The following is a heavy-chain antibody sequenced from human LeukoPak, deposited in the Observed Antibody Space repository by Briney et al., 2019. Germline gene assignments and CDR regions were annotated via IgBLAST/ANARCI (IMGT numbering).Heavy chain of an antibody. CDR3: AKASQQWLVNLYYFDY. Sequence: HAGGSLRLSCAASGFTFSSYAMSWVRQAPGKGLEWVSAISGSGGSTYYADSVKGRFTISRDNSKNTLYLQMNSLRAEDTAVYYCAKASQQWLVNLYYFDYWGQGTLVTVSS. D-gene: IGHD6-19*01. V-gene: IGHV3-23*01. CDR1: GFTFSSYA. J-gene: IGHJ4*02. CDR2: ISGSGGST.